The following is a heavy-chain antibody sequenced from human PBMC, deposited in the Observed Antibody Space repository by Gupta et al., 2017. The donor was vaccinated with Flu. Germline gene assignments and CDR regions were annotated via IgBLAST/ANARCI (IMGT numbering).Heavy chain of an antibody. Sequence: VQLVESGGGLVKPGGSLILSCAASGFPFSRYSMNWVRQAPGKGLEWVSSISSSSSYIYYADSVKGRFTISRDNAKNSLYLQMNSLRAEDTAVYYCARGWELLFGEFDPWGQGTLVTVSS. CDR3: ARGWELLFGEFDP. CDR1: GFPFSRYS. J-gene: IGHJ5*02. D-gene: IGHD1-26*01. V-gene: IGHV3-21*01. CDR2: ISSSSSYI.